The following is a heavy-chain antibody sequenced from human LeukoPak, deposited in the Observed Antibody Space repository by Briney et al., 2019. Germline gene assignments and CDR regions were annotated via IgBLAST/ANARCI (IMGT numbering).Heavy chain of an antibody. Sequence: GGSLRLSCAASGFTFSNAWMSWVRQAPGKGLEWVGRIKSKTDGGTTDYAAPVKGRFTISRDDSKNTPYLQMNSLKTEDTAVYYCTTLFRSGRRANDYWGQGTLVTVSS. CDR3: TTLFRSGRRANDY. D-gene: IGHD2-15*01. CDR2: IKSKTDGGTT. V-gene: IGHV3-15*01. CDR1: GFTFSNAW. J-gene: IGHJ4*02.